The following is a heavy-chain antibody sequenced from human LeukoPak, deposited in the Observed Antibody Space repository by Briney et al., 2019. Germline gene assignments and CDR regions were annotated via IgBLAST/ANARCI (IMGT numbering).Heavy chain of an antibody. J-gene: IGHJ3*02. CDR2: ISYDGSNN. CDR3: AKDLYYYDSSGCFDI. D-gene: IGHD3-22*01. V-gene: IGHV3-30*18. CDR1: GFTFGSYG. Sequence: PGGSLRLSCAASGFTFGSYGIHWVRQAPGKGLEWVAVISYDGSNNYYADSVKGRFTISRDNSKNTLYLQMNSLRAEDTAVYYCAKDLYYYDSSGCFDIWGQGTMVTVSS.